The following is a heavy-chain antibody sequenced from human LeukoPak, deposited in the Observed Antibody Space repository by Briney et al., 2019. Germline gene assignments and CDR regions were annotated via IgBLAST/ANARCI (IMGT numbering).Heavy chain of an antibody. CDR2: SYSGGST. CDR1: GGSITGYY. CDR3: ATGRDADSARGYYDMDV. V-gene: IGHV4-4*07. J-gene: IGHJ6*02. D-gene: IGHD5-24*01. Sequence: SETLSLTCTVSGGSITGYYWTWIRQPAGKGLEWIGRSYSGGSTTYNPPLKSRVTMSVDTSKNQFSLKLSSVTAADTAVYYCATGRDADSARGYYDMDVWGQGTTVTVSS.